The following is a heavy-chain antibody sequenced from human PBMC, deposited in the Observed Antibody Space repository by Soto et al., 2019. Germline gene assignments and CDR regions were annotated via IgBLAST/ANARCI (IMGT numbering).Heavy chain of an antibody. J-gene: IGHJ4*02. D-gene: IGHD2-21*01. CDR3: AREVIGARNPGIDY. Sequence: SETLSLTCTVSGGSISSGGYYWSWIRQHPGKGLEWIGYIYYSGSTYYNPSLKSRVTISVDTSKNQFSLKLSSVTAADTAVYYCAREVIGARNPGIDYWGQGTLVTVSS. CDR2: IYYSGST. CDR1: GGSISSGGYY. V-gene: IGHV4-31*03.